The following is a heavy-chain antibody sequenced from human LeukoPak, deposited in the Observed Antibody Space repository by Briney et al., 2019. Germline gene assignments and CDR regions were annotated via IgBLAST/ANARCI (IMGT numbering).Heavy chain of an antibody. D-gene: IGHD3-10*01. Sequence: PSETLSLTCTVSGGSISSYYWSWIRQPPGKGLEWIGEINHSGSTNYNPSLKSRVTISVDTSKNQFSLKLSSVTAADTAVYYCARDFRLYGSGSYYNVNWFDPWGQGTLVTVSS. CDR3: ARDFRLYGSGSYYNVNWFDP. J-gene: IGHJ5*02. V-gene: IGHV4-34*01. CDR2: INHSGST. CDR1: GGSISSYY.